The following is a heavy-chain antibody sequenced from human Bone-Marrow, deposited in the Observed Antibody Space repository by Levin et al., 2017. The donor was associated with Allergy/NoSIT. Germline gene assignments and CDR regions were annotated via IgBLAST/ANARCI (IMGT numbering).Heavy chain of an antibody. J-gene: IGHJ2*01. Sequence: GGSLRLSCAASGFIITNYGMHWVRQAPGKGLESVALIWSNGINQNYADSVKGRFTISRANSKNTLYLQLNSLTVEDTATSYCASDEDTTTTCRYFGRWGRGTRVTVSS. D-gene: IGHD5-12*01. CDR3: ASDEDTTTTCRYFGR. V-gene: IGHV3-33*01. CDR2: IWSNGINQ. CDR1: GFIITNYG.